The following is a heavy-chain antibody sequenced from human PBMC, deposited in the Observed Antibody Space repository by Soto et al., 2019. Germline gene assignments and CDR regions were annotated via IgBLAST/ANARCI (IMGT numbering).Heavy chain of an antibody. CDR3: AKDLQPGYSSGWYSMYFDY. D-gene: IGHD6-19*01. J-gene: IGHJ4*02. CDR2: ISGSGGST. CDR1: GFTFSSYA. V-gene: IGHV3-23*01. Sequence: GGSLRLSCAASGFTFSSYAMSWVRQAPGKGLEWVSAISGSGGSTYYADSVKGRFTISRDNSKNTLYLQMNSLRAEDTAVYYCAKDLQPGYSSGWYSMYFDYWGQGTLVTVSS.